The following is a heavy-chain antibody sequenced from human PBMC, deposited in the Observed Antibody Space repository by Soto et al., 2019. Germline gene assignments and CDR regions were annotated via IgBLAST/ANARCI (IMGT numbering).Heavy chain of an antibody. CDR1: GYSFTAYG. CDR3: ARDLAYIREF. Sequence: QVQLVQSGAEVKKPGASVKVSCKASGYSFTAYGISWVRQAPGQGLEWMGWISTAHSDIGYAQKFQGRVTMTTDTSTSNAYIELRSLRSDHTAVYYCARDLAYIREFWGQGTLVTVSS. J-gene: IGHJ4*02. V-gene: IGHV1-18*01. CDR2: ISTAHSDI. D-gene: IGHD4-17*01.